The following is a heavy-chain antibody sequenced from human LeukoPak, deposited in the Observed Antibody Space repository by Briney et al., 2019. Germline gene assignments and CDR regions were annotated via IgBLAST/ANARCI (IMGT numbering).Heavy chain of an antibody. CDR3: ARDRGSSWYPVYYYYYGMDV. V-gene: IGHV1-2*02. CDR1: GYTFTGYY. D-gene: IGHD6-13*01. CDR2: INPNSGGT. J-gene: IGHJ6*02. Sequence: ASVKVSCKASGYTFTGYYMHWVRQAPGQGLEWMGWINPNSGGTNYAQKFQGRVTMTRDTSISTAYLELSRLRSDDTAVYYCARDRGSSWYPVYYYYYGMDVWGQGTTVTVSS.